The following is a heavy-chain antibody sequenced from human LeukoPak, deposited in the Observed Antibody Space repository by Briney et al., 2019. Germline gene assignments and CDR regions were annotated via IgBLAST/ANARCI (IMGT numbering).Heavy chain of an antibody. D-gene: IGHD3-10*01. CDR2: IIPTLGIA. V-gene: IGHV1-69*04. Sequence: ASVRVSCKASGGTFSSYAISWVRQAPGQGLEWMGRIIPTLGIANYAQKFQGRVTITADKSTSTAYMELSSLRSEDTAVYYCARDPTGSYYNWGQGTLVTVSS. CDR3: ARDPTGSYYN. J-gene: IGHJ4*02. CDR1: GGTFSSYA.